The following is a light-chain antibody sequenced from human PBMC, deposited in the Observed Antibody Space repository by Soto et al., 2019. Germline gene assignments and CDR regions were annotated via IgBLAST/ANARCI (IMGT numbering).Light chain of an antibody. CDR2: DIS. J-gene: IGKJ3*01. V-gene: IGKV3-11*01. CDR3: QQRVT. CDR1: QSVSNY. Sequence: EIVLTQSPGTLSLSPGETATLSCRASQSVSNYLAWFQQKPGQPARLLIYDISKRATGIPARFSGSGSGTDFTLTISRLEPEDFAVYYCQQRVTFGPGTKVDTK.